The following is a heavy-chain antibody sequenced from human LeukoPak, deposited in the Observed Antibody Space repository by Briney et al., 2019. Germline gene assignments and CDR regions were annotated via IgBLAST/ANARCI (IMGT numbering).Heavy chain of an antibody. CDR2: IYSGGST. Sequence: GGSLRLSCAASGFTVSSTFMSWVRQAPGKGLEWVSVIYSGGSTYYADSVKGRFTISRDNSKNTLYLQMNSLRVEDTAVYYCARERPDGYTVDYWGQGTLVTVFS. CDR3: ARERPDGYTVDY. V-gene: IGHV3-53*05. J-gene: IGHJ4*02. CDR1: GFTVSSTF. D-gene: IGHD5-18*01.